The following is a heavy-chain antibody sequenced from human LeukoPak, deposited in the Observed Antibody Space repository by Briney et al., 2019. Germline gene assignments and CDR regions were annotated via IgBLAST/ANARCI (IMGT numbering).Heavy chain of an antibody. CDR1: GFTFSSYD. V-gene: IGHV3-13*01. D-gene: IGHD3-3*01. CDR3: ARARAGHYDFYYMDV. J-gene: IGHJ6*03. Sequence: GGPLRLSCAASGFTFSSYDMHWVRQATGKGLEWVSAIGTAGDTYYPGSVKGRFTISRENAKNSLYLQMNSLRAGDTAVYYCARARAGHYDFYYMDVWGKGTTVTVSS. CDR2: IGTAGDT.